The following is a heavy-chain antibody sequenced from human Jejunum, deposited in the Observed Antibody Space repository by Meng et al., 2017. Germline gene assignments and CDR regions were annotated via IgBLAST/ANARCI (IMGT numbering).Heavy chain of an antibody. CDR1: GITFSDFY. CDR3: ARGHWALDS. Sequence: QGHVGGSGGGPAKAGGILKICCEASGITFSDFYMGWVRQAPGKGLEWVSYINPSDTTTDYADSVKGRFTISRDHAKKSMYLQMNSLRVEDTAVYYCARGHWALDSWGQGTLVTVSS. V-gene: IGHV3-11*01. J-gene: IGHJ4*02. CDR2: INPSDTTT. D-gene: IGHD7-27*01.